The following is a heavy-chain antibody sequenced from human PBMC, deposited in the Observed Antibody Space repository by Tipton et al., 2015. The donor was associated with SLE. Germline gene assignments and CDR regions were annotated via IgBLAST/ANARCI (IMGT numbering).Heavy chain of an antibody. CDR3: ARDRDWNYGDAFDI. CDR1: GGSISSGDYY. Sequence: TLSLTCTVSGGSISSGDYYWSWIRQPPGKGLGWIGYIYYSGSTYYNPSPKSRVTISVDTSKNQFSLKLSTVTAADTAVDYCARDRDWNYGDAFDIWGQGTMVRVSS. D-gene: IGHD1-7*01. J-gene: IGHJ3*02. CDR2: IYYSGST. V-gene: IGHV4-30-4*01.